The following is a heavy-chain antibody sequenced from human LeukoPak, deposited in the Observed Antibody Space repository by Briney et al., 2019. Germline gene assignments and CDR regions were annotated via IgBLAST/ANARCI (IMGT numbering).Heavy chain of an antibody. CDR2: VYYSGEA. CDR1: GGSISSSSHY. Sequence: KPSETLSLTCTVSGGSISSSSHYWGWMRQPPGKELEWIGSVYYSGEAHYNPSLESRLTVSVDRSSNQFSLKLTSVTAADTAVYFCARSRDYYDNRGHFMIWAMDVWGKGTTVSVSA. V-gene: IGHV4-39*01. J-gene: IGHJ6*04. CDR3: ARSRDYYDNRGHFMIWAMDV. D-gene: IGHD3-22*01.